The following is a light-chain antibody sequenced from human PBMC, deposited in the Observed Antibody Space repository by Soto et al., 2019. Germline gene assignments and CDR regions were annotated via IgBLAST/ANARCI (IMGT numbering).Light chain of an antibody. CDR3: QHYGSSPLST. CDR2: GAS. Sequence: EIVLTQSPGTLSLSPGERATLSCRASQSFNSIYLAWYQHKPGQAPRLLIHGASSRATGIPDRFSGSGSATDFSLTISRLEPEAFTINYGQHYGSSPLSTFGGGTKVEI. J-gene: IGKJ4*01. V-gene: IGKV3-20*01. CDR1: QSFNSIY.